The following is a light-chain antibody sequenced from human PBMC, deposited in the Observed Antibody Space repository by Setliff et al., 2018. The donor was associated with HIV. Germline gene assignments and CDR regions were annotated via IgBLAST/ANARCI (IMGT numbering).Light chain of an antibody. CDR2: EVN. CDR3: SSYTIETSYV. J-gene: IGLJ1*01. V-gene: IGLV2-14*01. CDR1: SSDIGLYNF. Sequence: LTQPASVSGSPGQSITTSCTGSSSDIGLYNFVSWYQQHPGKAPKLIIYEVNNRPSGVSSRFSGSKSGNTASLTISGLQAEDEADYYCSSYTIETSYVFGTGTKVTVL.